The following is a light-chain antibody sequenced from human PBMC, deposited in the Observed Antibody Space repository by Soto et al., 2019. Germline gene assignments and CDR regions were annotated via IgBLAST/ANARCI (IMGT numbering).Light chain of an antibody. V-gene: IGLV1-40*01. Sequence: VLTPPPSVSGAPGQRVTISCTGSSSNIGAGYDVHWYQQLPGTAPKLLIYGNSNRPSGVPDRFSGSKSGTSASLAITGLQAEDEADYYCQSYDSSLSGVVFGGGTKLTVL. CDR2: GNS. CDR1: SSNIGAGYD. CDR3: QSYDSSLSGVV. J-gene: IGLJ2*01.